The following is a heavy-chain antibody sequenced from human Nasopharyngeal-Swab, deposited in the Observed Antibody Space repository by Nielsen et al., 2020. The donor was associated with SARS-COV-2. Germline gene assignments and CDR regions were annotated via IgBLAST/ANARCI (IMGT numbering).Heavy chain of an antibody. CDR1: GFTFSNAW. CDR2: IKSKTDGGTT. J-gene: IGHJ4*02. Sequence: GESLKISCAASGFTFSNAWMSWVRQAPGKGLEWVGRIKSKTDGGTTDYAAPVKGRFTISRDDSKNTLYLQMNSLRAEDTAVYYCAKGKTGYYLQHFDYWGQGTLVTVSS. D-gene: IGHD3-9*01. CDR3: AKGKTGYYLQHFDY. V-gene: IGHV3-15*01.